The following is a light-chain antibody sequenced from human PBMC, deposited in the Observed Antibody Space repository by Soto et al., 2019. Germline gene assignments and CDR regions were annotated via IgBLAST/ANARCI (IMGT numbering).Light chain of an antibody. CDR2: GAS. J-gene: IGKJ1*01. V-gene: IGKV3-20*01. CDR1: QSVSSSY. Sequence: EIVLTQSPGTLSLSPGERATLSCRASQSVSSSYLAWYQQKPGQAPRLLIYGASSRATGIPDRFSGSGSGTDFTLTISRLEPEDFAGXXCQQYGSSPRTFGQGTKVDIK. CDR3: QQYGSSPRT.